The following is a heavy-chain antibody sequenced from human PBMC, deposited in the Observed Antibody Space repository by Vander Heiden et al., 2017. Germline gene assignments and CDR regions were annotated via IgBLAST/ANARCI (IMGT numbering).Heavy chain of an antibody. CDR1: GFTVSSYT. D-gene: IGHD2-8*02. CDR2: ISGSGYNI. Sequence: EVQLVESGGGLVKPGGSRRLSCAASGFTVSSYTMDWVPQAPGKGLEWVSSISGSGYNIYYADSVKGRFTISRDNAKNSLYLQMNSLRAEDTAVYYCARHHCTGGSCRGYFDFWGQGTLVTVSS. V-gene: IGHV3-21*01. J-gene: IGHJ4*02. CDR3: ARHHCTGGSCRGYFDF.